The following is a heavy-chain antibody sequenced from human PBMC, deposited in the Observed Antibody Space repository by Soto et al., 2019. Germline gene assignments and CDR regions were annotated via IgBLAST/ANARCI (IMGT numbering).Heavy chain of an antibody. V-gene: IGHV4-59*01. Sequence: SETLSLTCTVSGGSISSYYWSWIRQPPGKGLEWIGYIYYSGSTNYNPSLKSRVTISVDTSKNQFSLKLSSVTAADTAVYYCARALKHCRGGSCYTPWPYYYYMDVWGKGTTVTVSS. CDR3: ARALKHCRGGSCYTPWPYYYYMDV. CDR2: IYYSGST. CDR1: GGSISSYY. D-gene: IGHD2-15*01. J-gene: IGHJ6*03.